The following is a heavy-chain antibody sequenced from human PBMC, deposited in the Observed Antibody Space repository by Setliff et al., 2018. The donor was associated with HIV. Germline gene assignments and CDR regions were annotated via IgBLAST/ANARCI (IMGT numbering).Heavy chain of an antibody. CDR1: GYTFTNYG. Sequence: ASVKVSCKASGYTFTNYGITWVRQAPGQGLEWMGWISAYNGIINYAQNLQGRVTMTTDTSTRTAYMELRSLRSDDTAVYYCARTSTMVRGVIMDYYYYMDVWGKGSKVTVSS. CDR2: ISAYNGII. CDR3: ARTSTMVRGVIMDYYYYMDV. D-gene: IGHD3-10*01. V-gene: IGHV1-18*01. J-gene: IGHJ6*03.